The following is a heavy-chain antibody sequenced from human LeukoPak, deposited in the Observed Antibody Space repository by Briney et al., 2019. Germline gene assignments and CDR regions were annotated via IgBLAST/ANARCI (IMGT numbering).Heavy chain of an antibody. V-gene: IGHV3-11*01. CDR3: ARDIFLWAAGPEGADY. D-gene: IGHD6-13*01. CDR1: GFTFSDYY. CDR2: ISSSGSTI. J-gene: IGHJ4*02. Sequence: GGSLRLSCAASGFTFSDYYMSWIRQAPGKGLEWVSYISSSGSTIYYADSVKGRFTISRDNAKNSLYLLMNSLRAEDTAVYYCARDIFLWAAGPEGADYWGQGTLVTVSS.